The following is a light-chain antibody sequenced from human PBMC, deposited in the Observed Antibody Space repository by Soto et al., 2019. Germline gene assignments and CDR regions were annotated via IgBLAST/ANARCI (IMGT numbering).Light chain of an antibody. V-gene: IGLV3-1*01. CDR3: QVWDSSTVV. J-gene: IGLJ2*01. Sequence: SYELTQPPSVSVSPGQTASITCSGDKLGDKYVCWYQQKPGQSPVLVLYQDNKRPSGIPERFSGSNSGNTATLTISGTQAMDGADYYCQVWDSSTVVFGGGTKLTVL. CDR2: QDN. CDR1: KLGDKY.